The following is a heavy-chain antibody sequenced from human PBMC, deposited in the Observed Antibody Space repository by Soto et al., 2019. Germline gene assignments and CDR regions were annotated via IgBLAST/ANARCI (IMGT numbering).Heavy chain of an antibody. Sequence: EVQLLESGGGWVQPGGFLRLSCAASGFTFRNYAMSWVRQAPGKGLEWVSTISGSGGSTYYADSVKGRFTISRDNSQNTLYLQMNSLRAEDTAVYYCAKTTVNVGYYYGMDVWGQGTTVTVSS. CDR1: GFTFRNYA. J-gene: IGHJ6*02. V-gene: IGHV3-23*01. CDR2: ISGSGGST. D-gene: IGHD4-17*01. CDR3: AKTTVNVGYYYGMDV.